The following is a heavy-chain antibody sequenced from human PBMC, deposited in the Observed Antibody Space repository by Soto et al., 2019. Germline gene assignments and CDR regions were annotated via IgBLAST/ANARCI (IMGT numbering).Heavy chain of an antibody. CDR3: ARQVAVAAYYYYGMDV. V-gene: IGHV5-10-1*01. CDR2: IDPSDSYT. D-gene: IGHD6-19*01. CDR1: GYSFTSYW. J-gene: IGHJ6*02. Sequence: GESLKISCKGSGYSFTSYWISWVRQMPGKGLEWMGRIDPSDSYTNYSPSFQGHVTISADKSISTAYLQWSSLKASDTAMYYCARQVAVAAYYYYGMDVWGQGTTVTVSS.